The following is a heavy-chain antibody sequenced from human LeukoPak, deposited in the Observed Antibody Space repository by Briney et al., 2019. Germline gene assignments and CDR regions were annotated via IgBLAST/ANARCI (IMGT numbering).Heavy chain of an antibody. CDR3: ATYSSSLTFFDL. J-gene: IGHJ2*01. D-gene: IGHD6-13*01. Sequence: SETLSLTCTVSGGSISSSYWSWIRQPPGRGLEWIGYIYYSGSTIYNPSLKSRVTISVDTSKKQFSLKLSSVTAADTAVYYCATYSSSLTFFDLWGRGTLVTVSS. CDR1: GGSISSSY. V-gene: IGHV4-59*08. CDR2: IYYSGST.